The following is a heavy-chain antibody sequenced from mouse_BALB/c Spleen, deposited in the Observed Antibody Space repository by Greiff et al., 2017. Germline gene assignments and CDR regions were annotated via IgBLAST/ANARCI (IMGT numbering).Heavy chain of an antibody. CDR2: IWWNDNK. D-gene: IGHD2-2*01. CDR3: ARIAGGYPYYYAMDY. Sequence: QVTLKVSGPGILQPSQTLSLTCSFSGFSLSTYGIGVGWIRQPSGKGLEWLAHIWWNDNKYYNTALKSRLTISKDTSNNQVFLKIASVDTADTATYYCARIAGGYPYYYAMDYWGQGTSVTVSS. CDR1: GFSLSTYGIG. V-gene: IGHV8-11*01. J-gene: IGHJ4*01.